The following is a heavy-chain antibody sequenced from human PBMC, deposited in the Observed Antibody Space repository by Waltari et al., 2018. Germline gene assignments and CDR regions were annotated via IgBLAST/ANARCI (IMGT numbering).Heavy chain of an antibody. J-gene: IGHJ4*02. Sequence: ELQLLESGGGLIPFGGSLRLSCPVLGFIFSSNGMNCFRQPPGKGLEWVSGISAGGEDTYYAESVKGRFTISRDNSKNTLYVQLSSLTAQDTAVYYCATRYTWGQGTLVTVSS. V-gene: IGHV3-23*01. D-gene: IGHD3-9*01. CDR3: ATRYT. CDR1: GFIFSSNG. CDR2: ISAGGEDT.